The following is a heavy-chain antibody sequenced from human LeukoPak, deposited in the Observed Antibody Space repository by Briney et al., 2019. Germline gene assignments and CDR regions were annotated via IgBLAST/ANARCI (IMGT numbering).Heavy chain of an antibody. V-gene: IGHV4-59*11. Sequence: SETLSLTRAVSGGSISSHYWSWIRQPPGKGLEWIGYIYYSGSTNYNPSLKSRVTISVDTSKNQFSLKLSSVTAADTAVYYCAREKKGFDYWGQGTLVTVSS. CDR2: IYYSGST. CDR1: GGSISSHY. CDR3: AREKKGFDY. J-gene: IGHJ4*02.